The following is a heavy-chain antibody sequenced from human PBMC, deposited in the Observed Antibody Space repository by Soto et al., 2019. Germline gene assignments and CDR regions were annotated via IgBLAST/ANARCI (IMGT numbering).Heavy chain of an antibody. CDR1: GDSISSDGYY. CDR2: INYRGDT. CDR3: ARATNLVDFDY. Sequence: QVQLQESGPGLVKLSQTLSLTCTVSGDSISSDGYYWGWIRQDSGKGLEWIGYINYRGDTHYNPSLKSRVTISVDTSRNQFSLRLSSVTAADTAVYYCARATNLVDFDYWGQGTLVAVSS. J-gene: IGHJ4*02. D-gene: IGHD2-15*01. V-gene: IGHV4-31*03.